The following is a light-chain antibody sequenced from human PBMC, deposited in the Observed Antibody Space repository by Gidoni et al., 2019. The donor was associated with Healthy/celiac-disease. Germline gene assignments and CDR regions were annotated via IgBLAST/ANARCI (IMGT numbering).Light chain of an antibody. CDR2: KAS. V-gene: IGKV1-5*03. CDR3: QQYNTYSYT. J-gene: IGKJ2*01. CDR1: QSISSW. Sequence: DIQMTQSPSTLSASVGDRVTIPCRASQSISSWLAWYQQKPGKAPDLLIYKASSLESGVPSRFSGSGSGTEFNLTISSLQPDDFATYYCQQYNTYSYTFGQGTKLEIK.